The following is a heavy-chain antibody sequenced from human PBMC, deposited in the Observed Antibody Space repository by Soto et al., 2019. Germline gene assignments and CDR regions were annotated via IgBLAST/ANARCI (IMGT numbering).Heavy chain of an antibody. CDR2: IYYSGTT. V-gene: IGHV4-39*01. D-gene: IGHD3-10*01. CDR3: GGSSGSYVWWFDP. Sequence: QLQLQESGPGLVKPSETLSLTCNVSGGSITNSTYYWGWIRQPPGKGLEWIGSIYYSGTTYRNPSLKSRVTISVDTSKTQFSLELTSVTAADTAVYYCGGSSGSYVWWFDPWGQGTLVTVSS. CDR1: GGSITNSTYY. J-gene: IGHJ5*02.